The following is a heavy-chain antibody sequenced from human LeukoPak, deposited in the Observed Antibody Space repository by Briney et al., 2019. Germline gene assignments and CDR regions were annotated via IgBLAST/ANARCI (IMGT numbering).Heavy chain of an antibody. CDR1: GFTFSSYW. Sequence: GGSLRLSCAASGFTFSSYWMHWVRQAPGKGLVWVSRINNDGSTTSYADSVKGRFTISRDNAKNTLYLQMNSLRAEDTAMYYCARSNYPSYFDYWGQGTLVTVSS. V-gene: IGHV3-74*01. CDR3: ARSNYPSYFDY. D-gene: IGHD4/OR15-4a*01. CDR2: INNDGSTT. J-gene: IGHJ4*02.